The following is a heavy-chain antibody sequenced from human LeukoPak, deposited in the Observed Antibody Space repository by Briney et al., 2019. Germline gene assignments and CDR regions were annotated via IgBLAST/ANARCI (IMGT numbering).Heavy chain of an antibody. Sequence: GGSLRLSCAASGFTFSDYYMSWVRQAPGKGLEWVSVIYSGGSTYYADSVKGRFTISRDNSKNTLYLQMISLRAEDTAVYYCARVSADSSGYFDYWGQGTLVTVSS. CDR2: IYSGGST. CDR3: ARVSADSSGYFDY. CDR1: GFTFSDYY. D-gene: IGHD3-22*01. J-gene: IGHJ4*02. V-gene: IGHV3-66*01.